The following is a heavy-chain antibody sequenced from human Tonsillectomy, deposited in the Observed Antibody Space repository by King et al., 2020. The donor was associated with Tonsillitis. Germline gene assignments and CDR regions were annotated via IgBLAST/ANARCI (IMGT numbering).Heavy chain of an antibody. V-gene: IGHV4-34*01. CDR1: GGSFSGYY. CDR3: ARAGRTYYYDSSGFDY. D-gene: IGHD3-22*01. Sequence: QVQLQQWGAGLLKPSETLSLTCAVYGGSFSGYYWSWIRQPPGKGLEWIGEINHSGSTNYNPSLKSRITISVDTSKNQFSLKLSSVTAADTALYYCARAGRTYYYDSSGFDYWGQGTLVTVSS. J-gene: IGHJ4*02. CDR2: INHSGST.